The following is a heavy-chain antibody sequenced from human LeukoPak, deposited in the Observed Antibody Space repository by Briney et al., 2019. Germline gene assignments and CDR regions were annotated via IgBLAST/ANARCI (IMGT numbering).Heavy chain of an antibody. J-gene: IGHJ4*02. CDR3: ARDYGGNSDLDY. CDR1: GYTFTGYY. Sequence: ASVKVSCKASGYTFTGYYMHWVRQAPGQGLEWMGRINPNSGGTNYAQKFQGRVTMTRDTSISTAYMELSRLRSDDTAVYYCARDYGGNSDLDYWGQGTLVTVSS. V-gene: IGHV1-2*06. CDR2: INPNSGGT. D-gene: IGHD4-23*01.